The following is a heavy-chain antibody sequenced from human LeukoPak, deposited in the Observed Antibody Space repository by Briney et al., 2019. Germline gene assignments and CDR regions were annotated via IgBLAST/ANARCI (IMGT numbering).Heavy chain of an antibody. CDR3: ARANPVYGDFDY. V-gene: IGHV3-53*01. Sequence: GESLRLSCALSGLTVNDNYMSWVRQAPGKGLEWVSLIFPDGQTYYADFVQGRFSISRDMSRNSLFLDMSSLRAEDTAVFFCARANPVYGDFDYWGQGTPVTVSS. CDR1: GLTVNDNY. J-gene: IGHJ4*02. D-gene: IGHD4-17*01. CDR2: IFPDGQT.